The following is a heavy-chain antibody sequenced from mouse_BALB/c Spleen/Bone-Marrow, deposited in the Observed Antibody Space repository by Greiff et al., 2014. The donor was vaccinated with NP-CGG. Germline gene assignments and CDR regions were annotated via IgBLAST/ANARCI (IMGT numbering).Heavy chain of an antibody. CDR1: GYSFTSYY. V-gene: IGHV1S135*01. D-gene: IGHD1-1*01. CDR3: ARRDYGSSFYAMDY. Sequence: EVQLVESGPELMKPGASVKISCKASGYSFTSYYMHWVKQSHGKSLEWIGYIDPFNGGTSYNQKFKGKATLTVDKSSSTAYMHLSSLTSDDSAVYYCARRDYGSSFYAMDYWGQGTSVTVSS. CDR2: IDPFNGGT. J-gene: IGHJ4*01.